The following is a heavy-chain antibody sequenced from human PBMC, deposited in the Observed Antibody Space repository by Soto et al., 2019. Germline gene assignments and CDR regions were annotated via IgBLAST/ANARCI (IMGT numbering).Heavy chain of an antibody. CDR2: ISAYNGNT. D-gene: IGHD3-22*01. CDR1: GYTFTSYG. CDR3: ARETRIMSSSGYYRLLAY. V-gene: IGHV1-18*04. Sequence: ASVKVSCKASGYTFTSYGISWVRQAPGRGLEWMGWISAYNGNTNYAQKLQGRVTMTTDTSTSTAYMELRSLRSDDTAVYYCARETRIMSSSGYYRLLAYWGQGTLVTVSS. J-gene: IGHJ4*02.